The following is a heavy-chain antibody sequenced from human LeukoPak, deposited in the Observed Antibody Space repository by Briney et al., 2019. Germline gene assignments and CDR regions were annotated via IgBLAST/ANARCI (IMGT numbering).Heavy chain of an antibody. J-gene: IGHJ4*02. CDR3: ARGADYYDSSGLSD. CDR2: INAGNGNT. Sequence: GASVKVSCKASGYTFTSYAMHWVRQASGQRLEWMGWINAGNGNTKYSQKFQGRVTITRGTSASTAYMELSSLRSEDTAVYYCARGADYYDSSGLSDWGQGTLVTVSS. V-gene: IGHV1-3*01. D-gene: IGHD3-22*01. CDR1: GYTFTSYA.